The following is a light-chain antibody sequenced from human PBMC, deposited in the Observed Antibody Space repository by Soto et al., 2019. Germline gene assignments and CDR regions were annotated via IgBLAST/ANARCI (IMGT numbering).Light chain of an antibody. V-gene: IGLV1-51*01. CDR3: GTWDGSLSVVV. CDR1: SSNIGNNC. CDR2: DNN. Sequence: QSVLTQPPSVSAAPGQKVTIYCSGSSSNIGNNCVSWYQQLPGTAPKRLIYDNNMRPSGIPDRCSGSKSGTSATLGIAGLQTGDEAEYYCGTWDGSLSVVVFGGGTKLTVL. J-gene: IGLJ2*01.